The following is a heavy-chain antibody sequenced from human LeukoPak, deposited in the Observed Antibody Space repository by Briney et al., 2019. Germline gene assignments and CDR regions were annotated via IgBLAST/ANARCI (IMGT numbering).Heavy chain of an antibody. CDR2: ISHDGSDS. V-gene: IGHV3-30*04. D-gene: IGHD3-10*01. Sequence: PGGSLRLSCAASRFTFSNYAMHWVRQAPGKGLEWVAVISHDGSDSYYADSVKGRFTISRDNSKNTVSLQMHSLRADDTAVYYCATLWFGDLLLGDAFDVWGQGTMVTVPS. J-gene: IGHJ3*01. CDR3: ATLWFGDLLLGDAFDV. CDR1: RFTFSNYA.